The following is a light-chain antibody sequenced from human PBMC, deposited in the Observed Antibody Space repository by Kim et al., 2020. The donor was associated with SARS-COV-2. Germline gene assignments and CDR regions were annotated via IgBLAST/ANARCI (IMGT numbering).Light chain of an antibody. V-gene: IGLV6-57*03. CDR3: QSYDISNVI. CDR1: GGNIADNY. J-gene: IGLJ2*01. CDR2: EDS. Sequence: GNTVTISCNRTGGNIADNYVEGYQQRPGSAPTIVIYEDSERPSGVPDRFSGSIDTSSSSASLTISGLKTEDEADYYCQSYDISNVIFGGGTQLTVL.